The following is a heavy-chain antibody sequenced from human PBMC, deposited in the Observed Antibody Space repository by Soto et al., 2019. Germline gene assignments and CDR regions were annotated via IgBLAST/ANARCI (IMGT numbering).Heavy chain of an antibody. V-gene: IGHV3-30*18. Sequence: QVQLVESGGGVVQPGRSLRLSCAASGFTFRSYAMHWVRQAPGKGLEWVAAISFDGSNKYYADSVKGRFTIYRYNSENTLYLQMNGLRPDDTAVYYCAKAPDIVTRVQLWIYYVDYWGQGPLVTVSS. CDR3: AKAPDIVTRVQLWIYYVDY. J-gene: IGHJ4*02. CDR1: GFTFRSYA. CDR2: ISFDGSNK. D-gene: IGHD2-2*01.